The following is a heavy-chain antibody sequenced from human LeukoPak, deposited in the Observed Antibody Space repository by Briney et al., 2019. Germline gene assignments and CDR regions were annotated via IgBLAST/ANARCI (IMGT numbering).Heavy chain of an antibody. J-gene: IGHJ4*02. Sequence: SETLSLTCTVSGGSISSSSYYWGWLRQPPGKGLEWIGSIYYSGSTYYNPSLKSRVTISVDTSKNQFSLKLSSVTAADTAVYYCASSYYYDSRGFTRTYYFDYWGQGTLVTVSS. D-gene: IGHD3-22*01. V-gene: IGHV4-39*01. CDR2: IYYSGST. CDR3: ASSYYYDSRGFTRTYYFDY. CDR1: GGSISSSSYY.